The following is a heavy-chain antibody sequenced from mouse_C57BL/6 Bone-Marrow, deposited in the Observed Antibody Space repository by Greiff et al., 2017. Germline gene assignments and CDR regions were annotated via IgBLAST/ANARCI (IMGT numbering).Heavy chain of an antibody. CDR3: ERPGDPYYFDY. CDR1: GFTFSSYG. J-gene: IGHJ2*01. CDR2: ISSGGSYT. V-gene: IGHV5-6*01. Sequence: EVQLVESGGDLVKPGGSLKLSCAASGFTFSSYGMSWVRQTPDKRLEWVATISSGGSYTYYPDSVKGRFTISRDNAKNTLYLQMSSLKSEDTAMYYCERPGDPYYFDYWGQGTTLTVSS.